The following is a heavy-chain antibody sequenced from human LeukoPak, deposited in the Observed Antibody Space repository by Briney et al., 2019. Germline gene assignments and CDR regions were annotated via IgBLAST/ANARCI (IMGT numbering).Heavy chain of an antibody. D-gene: IGHD6-19*01. V-gene: IGHV1-18*01. CDR1: GYDFTSVG. CDR2: ISPYNGNT. CDR3: ARAGSGSGWYFDY. J-gene: IGHJ4*02. Sequence: GASVKVSCKASGYDFTSVGITWVRQAPGQGLEWMGWISPYNGNTRYVQKLQGRVTMTTDTSTSTAYMGLRSLRFDDTAVYYCARAGSGSGWYFDYWGQGTLVTVSS.